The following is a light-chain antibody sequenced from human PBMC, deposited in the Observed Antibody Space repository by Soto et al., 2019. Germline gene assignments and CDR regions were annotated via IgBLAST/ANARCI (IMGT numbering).Light chain of an antibody. Sequence: DIQMTQSPSSLSASVGDRVTITCRASQGVGNYLAWYQQKPGKVPNVLIYSASTLQSEVPSRFSGSGFGTVFTLTVTSLQPEDVATYYCQKYDSAPFAFGPGTKVDI. CDR3: QKYDSAPFA. CDR1: QGVGNY. CDR2: SAS. V-gene: IGKV1-27*01. J-gene: IGKJ3*01.